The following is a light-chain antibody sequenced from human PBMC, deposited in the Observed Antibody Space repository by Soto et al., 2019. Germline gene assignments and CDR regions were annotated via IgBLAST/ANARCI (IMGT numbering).Light chain of an antibody. CDR3: SSYTGSSTSGVV. Sequence: QSALTQPASVSGSPGQSITISCTGTSSDVGGYNYVSWYQQHPGKAPKLMIYEVSNRPSGVSNRFSGSKSGNTASLTISGLQAEDEADYYCSSYTGSSTSGVVFGGGTKLTVL. V-gene: IGLV2-14*01. CDR2: EVS. J-gene: IGLJ2*01. CDR1: SSDVGGYNY.